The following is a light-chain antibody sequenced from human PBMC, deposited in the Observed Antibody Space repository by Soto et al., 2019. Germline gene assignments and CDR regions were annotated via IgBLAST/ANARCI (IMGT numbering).Light chain of an antibody. Sequence: EIVLTQSPGTLSLSPGERATLSCRASQSVSSSYLAWYKRKPGQATRLLIYGASSRAPGIPDRFSGSGSGTDFTLTISRLEPEDFAVYYCQQYGSSPYTFGQGTKLEIK. J-gene: IGKJ2*01. CDR1: QSVSSSY. V-gene: IGKV3-20*01. CDR2: GAS. CDR3: QQYGSSPYT.